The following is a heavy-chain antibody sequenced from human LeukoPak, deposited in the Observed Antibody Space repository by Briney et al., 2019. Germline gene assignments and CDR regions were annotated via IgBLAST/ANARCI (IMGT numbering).Heavy chain of an antibody. J-gene: IGHJ3*02. D-gene: IGHD3-3*01. Sequence: GTSVKVSCKTSGFTFPSSTAQWVRQARGQGLEWIGWIVVGSGDTTYAQKFQERVTITRDMSTNTAYMDLSSLRSEDTAVYYCAARPGDYMTFDMWGQGTMVTVSS. CDR2: IVVGSGDT. CDR1: GFTFPSST. CDR3: AARPGDYMTFDM. V-gene: IGHV1-58*01.